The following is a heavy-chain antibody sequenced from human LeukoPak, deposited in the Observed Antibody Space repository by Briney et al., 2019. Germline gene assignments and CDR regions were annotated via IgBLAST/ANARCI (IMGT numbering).Heavy chain of an antibody. V-gene: IGHV3-23*01. CDR1: GFTFSSYG. J-gene: IGHJ4*02. Sequence: GGSLRLSCAASGFTFSSYGMSWVRQAPGKGLEWVSAISGSGGSTYYADSVKGRFTISRDNSKNTLYLQMNSLRAEDTAVYYCARGVAVAGIVVAYYFDYWGQGTLVTVSS. CDR2: ISGSGGST. CDR3: ARGVAVAGIVVAYYFDY. D-gene: IGHD6-19*01.